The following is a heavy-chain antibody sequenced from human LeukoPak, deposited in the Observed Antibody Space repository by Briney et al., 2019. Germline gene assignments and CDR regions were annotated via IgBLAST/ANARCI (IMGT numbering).Heavy chain of an antibody. CDR3: ARIRRVQLQANDAFDI. CDR2: INPNSGGT. CDR1: GYAFTGYY. J-gene: IGHJ3*02. D-gene: IGHD3-10*01. V-gene: IGHV1-2*02. Sequence: GASVKVSCKASGYAFTGYYMHWVRQAPGQGLEWMGWINPNSGGTNYAQKFQGRVTMTRDTSISTAYMEVSRLRSDDTAVYYCARIRRVQLQANDAFDIWGQGTMVTVSS.